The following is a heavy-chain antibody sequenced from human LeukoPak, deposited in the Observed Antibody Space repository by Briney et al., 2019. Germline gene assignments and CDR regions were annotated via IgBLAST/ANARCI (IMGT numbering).Heavy chain of an antibody. CDR1: GFTFSSYW. J-gene: IGHJ4*02. CDR3: VKRDGSGSYDY. V-gene: IGHV3-64D*06. D-gene: IGHD3-10*01. Sequence: PGGSLRLSCAASGFTFSSYWMHWVRQAPGKGLEYVSAINNNGGSTYYADSVKGRFTISRDNSKNTLYLQMSSLRAEDTAVYYCVKRDGSGSYDYWGQGTLVTVSS. CDR2: INNNGGST.